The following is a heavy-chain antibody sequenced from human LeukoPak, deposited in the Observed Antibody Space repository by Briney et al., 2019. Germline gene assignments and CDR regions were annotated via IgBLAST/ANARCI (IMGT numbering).Heavy chain of an antibody. CDR3: AKQAGATAYFDY. CDR2: MRYDGSYE. CDR1: GFTFSSYE. D-gene: IGHD1-26*01. V-gene: IGHV3-30*02. J-gene: IGHJ4*02. Sequence: GGSLRLSCAASGFTFSSYEMNWVRQAPGKGLEWVAFMRYDGSYEYYAASVKGRFTISRDNSKNTMYVQMNSLRSDDMAMYYCAKQAGATAYFDYWGQGTLVTVSS.